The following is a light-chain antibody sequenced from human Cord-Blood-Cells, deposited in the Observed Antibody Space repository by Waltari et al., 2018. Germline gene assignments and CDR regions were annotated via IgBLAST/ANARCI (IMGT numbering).Light chain of an antibody. Sequence: QSALTQPASVSGSPGQSITISCTGTSSYVGSYNLVSWYQQRPGKAPKLMIYEVSKRPSGVSNRFSGSKSGNTASLTISGLQAEDEADYYCCSYAGSSTFVFGGGTKLTVL. CDR2: EVS. V-gene: IGLV2-23*02. CDR1: SSYVGSYNL. J-gene: IGLJ3*02. CDR3: CSYAGSSTFV.